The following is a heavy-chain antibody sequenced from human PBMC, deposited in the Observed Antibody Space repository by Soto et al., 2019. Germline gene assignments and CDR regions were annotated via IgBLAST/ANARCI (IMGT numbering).Heavy chain of an antibody. CDR1: A. CDR3: AKDRPFTIFGVVIIPWFDP. J-gene: IGHJ5*02. D-gene: IGHD3-3*01. CDR2: ISGSGGST. Sequence: AIRRVRQKTRKGVDWVSAISGSGGSTYYADSVKGRFTISRDNSKNTLYLQMNGLRAEDTAVYYCAKDRPFTIFGVVIIPWFDPWGQGTLVTVSS. V-gene: IGHV3-23*01.